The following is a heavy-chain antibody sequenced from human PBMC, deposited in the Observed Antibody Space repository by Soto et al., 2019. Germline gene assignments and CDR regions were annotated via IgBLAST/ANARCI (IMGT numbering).Heavy chain of an antibody. CDR2: ISAYNGNT. V-gene: IGHV1-18*01. D-gene: IGHD6-13*01. CDR1: GYTFTSYG. J-gene: IGHJ6*02. CDR3: ARDRSSSWHARYSYSSYGMDA. Sequence: ASVKVSCKASGYTFTSYGISGVRQAPGQGLEWMGWISAYNGNTNYAQKLQGRVTMTTDTSTSTAYMELRSLRSDDTAGYYCARDRSSSWHARYSYSSYGMDAWGQGTTVTVSS.